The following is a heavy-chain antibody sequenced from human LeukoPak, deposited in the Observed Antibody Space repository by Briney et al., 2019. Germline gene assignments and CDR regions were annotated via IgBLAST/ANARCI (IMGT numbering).Heavy chain of an antibody. Sequence: GGSLRLSCAASGFTFTNYAMPWVRQAPGKGLEWVSSISDTYATTYYTDSVKGRCTISRDNSKNTVYLQLNNLRAEDTAVYFCVRHDSFIPFWGQGTLVTVSS. CDR1: GFTFTNYA. V-gene: IGHV3-23*01. CDR2: ISDTYATT. J-gene: IGHJ4*02. CDR3: VRHDSFIPF. D-gene: IGHD2-21*01.